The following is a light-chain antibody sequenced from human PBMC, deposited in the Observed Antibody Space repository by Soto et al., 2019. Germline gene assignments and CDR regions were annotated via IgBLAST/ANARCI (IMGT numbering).Light chain of an antibody. V-gene: IGKV1-39*01. CDR3: QQSFTTPFT. Sequence: DIPMTQSPSSLSAAIGESLTITCRASQSISTHLNWYQQKPGRAPKLLIYAADGLERGVPSRFSGRRSGTEYTLAITNLQPEDFAIYFCQQSFTTPFTFGQGTRVE. CDR1: QSISTH. J-gene: IGKJ5*01. CDR2: AAD.